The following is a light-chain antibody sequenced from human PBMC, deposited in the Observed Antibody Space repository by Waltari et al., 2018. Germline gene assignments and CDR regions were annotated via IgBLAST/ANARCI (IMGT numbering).Light chain of an antibody. CDR2: CAS. Sequence: DIVMTQSPATLSVSPGERATLSCRASQSVSSNLAWYQQKPGQAPRLLIYCASTRATGIPARFSGSGSGTEFTLTISSLQSEDFAVYYCQQYNNWPHTFGQGTKVEIK. CDR1: QSVSSN. V-gene: IGKV3-15*01. CDR3: QQYNNWPHT. J-gene: IGKJ1*01.